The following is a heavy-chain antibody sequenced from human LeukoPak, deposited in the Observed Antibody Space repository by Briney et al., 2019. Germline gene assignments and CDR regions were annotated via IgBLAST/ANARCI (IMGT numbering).Heavy chain of an antibody. Sequence: GASVKVSCKASGYTFTTYYIHWVRQAPGQGLEWMGVINPSGGSTNYAQKLQGRVTMTTDTSTSTAYMELRSLRSDDTAVYYCARVGLAEYYGSGEYGMDVWGKGTTVTVSS. CDR1: GYTFTTYY. D-gene: IGHD3-10*01. CDR2: INPSGGST. J-gene: IGHJ6*04. V-gene: IGHV1-46*01. CDR3: ARVGLAEYYGSGEYGMDV.